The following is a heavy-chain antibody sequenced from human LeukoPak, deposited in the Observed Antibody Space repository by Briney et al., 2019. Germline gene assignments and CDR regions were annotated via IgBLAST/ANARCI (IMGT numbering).Heavy chain of an antibody. CDR1: GDPLSEDC. J-gene: IGHJ6*02. Sequence: PGGSLRLSYSASGDPLSEDCMRWVRQAPGKGLEWVANINQDGSVKYYVDFVKGRFSISRDNAKNSLFLQMNSLGADDTAVYYGAGGTGIDVWSQGTPVTVSS. CDR3: AGGTGIDV. V-gene: IGHV3-7*05. CDR2: INQDGSVK. D-gene: IGHD2-15*01.